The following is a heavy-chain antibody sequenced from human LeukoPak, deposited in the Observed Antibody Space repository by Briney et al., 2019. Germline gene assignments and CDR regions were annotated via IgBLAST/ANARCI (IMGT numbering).Heavy chain of an antibody. CDR3: ARHYGDTYPSLVYYFDY. Sequence: SETLSLTCTVSGGSISSSSYYWGWIRQPPGKGLEWIGSIYYSGSTYYNPSLKSRVTISVDTSKDQFSLKLSSVTAADTAVYYCARHYGDTYPSLVYYFDYWGQGTLVTVSS. V-gene: IGHV4-39*01. CDR2: IYYSGST. J-gene: IGHJ4*02. CDR1: GGSISSSSYY. D-gene: IGHD4-17*01.